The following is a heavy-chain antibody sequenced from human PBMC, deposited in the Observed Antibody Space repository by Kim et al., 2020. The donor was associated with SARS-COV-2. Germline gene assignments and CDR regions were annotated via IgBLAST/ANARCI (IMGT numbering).Heavy chain of an antibody. D-gene: IGHD1-20*01. J-gene: IGHJ4*02. CDR2: IWNDGSHK. CDR1: GFSFSNYG. CDR3: ARGYTDLDY. V-gene: IGHV3-33*01. Sequence: GGSLRLSCVASGFSFSNYGMHWVRQSPGKGLEWVASIWNDGSHKYYADFVKGRFTISRDNFKNVLFLQVNSLRVGDTAVYYCARGYTDLDYWGQGTLLIVSS.